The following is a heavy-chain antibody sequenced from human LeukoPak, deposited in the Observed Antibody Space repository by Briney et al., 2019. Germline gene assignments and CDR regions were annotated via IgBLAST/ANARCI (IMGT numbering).Heavy chain of an antibody. J-gene: IGHJ4*02. D-gene: IGHD3-3*01. CDR1: GGTFSSYA. Sequence: SVKVSCKASGGTFSSYAISWVRQAPGQGLEWMGGIITIFGTANYAQKFQGRVTITADDSTSTAYMELSSLRSEDTAVYYCASGEGPIFGVVVYYFDYWGQGTLVTVSS. V-gene: IGHV1-69*13. CDR3: ASGEGPIFGVVVYYFDY. CDR2: IITIFGTA.